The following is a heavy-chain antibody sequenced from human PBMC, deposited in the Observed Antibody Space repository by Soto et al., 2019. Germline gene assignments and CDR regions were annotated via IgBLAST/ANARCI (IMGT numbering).Heavy chain of an antibody. V-gene: IGHV4-59*01. CDR2: IYYSGST. D-gene: IGHD3-9*01. Sequence: PSETLSLTCTVSGGSISSYYWSWIRQPPGKGLEWIGYIYYSGSTNYNPSLKSRVTISVDTSKNQFSLKLSSVTAADTAVYYCARVDILTGYYWFDYWGQGTLVTVSS. CDR3: ARVDILTGYYWFDY. CDR1: GGSISSYY. J-gene: IGHJ4*02.